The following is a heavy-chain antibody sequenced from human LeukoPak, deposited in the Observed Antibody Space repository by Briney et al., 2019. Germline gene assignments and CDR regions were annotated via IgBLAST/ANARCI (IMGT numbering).Heavy chain of an antibody. CDR1: GYTFTGYY. V-gene: IGHV1-2*02. D-gene: IGHD1-26*01. Sequence: ASVKVSCKASGYTFTGYYMHWVRQAPGQGLEWMGWINPNSGGTNYAQKFQGRVTMTRDTSISTAYMELSSLRSEDTAVYYCARVSVGATKLAYFDYWGQGTLVTVSS. CDR3: ARVSVGATKLAYFDY. J-gene: IGHJ4*02. CDR2: INPNSGGT.